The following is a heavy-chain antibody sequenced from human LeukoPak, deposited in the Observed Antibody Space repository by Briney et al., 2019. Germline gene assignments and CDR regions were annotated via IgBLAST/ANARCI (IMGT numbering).Heavy chain of an antibody. CDR2: INPSGGST. CDR3: ASGGLGYVWGSFALFDY. Sequence: ASVKVSCKASGYTFTSYYMHWVRQAPGQGLEWMGIINPSGGSTSYAQKFQGRVTMTRDTSTSTVYMGLSSLRSEDTAVYYCASGGLGYVWGSFALFDYWGQGTLVTVSS. V-gene: IGHV1-46*01. J-gene: IGHJ4*02. CDR1: GYTFTSYY. D-gene: IGHD3-16*01.